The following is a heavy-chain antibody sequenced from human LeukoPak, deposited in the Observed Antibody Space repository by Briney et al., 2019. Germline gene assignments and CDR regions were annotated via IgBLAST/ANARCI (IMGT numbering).Heavy chain of an antibody. V-gene: IGHV4-39*01. J-gene: IGHJ3*02. CDR3: ARHASVLRFLEWQRPARGNAFDI. CDR1: GGSISSSSYY. Sequence: PSETLSLTCTVSGGSISSSSYYWGWIRQPPGKGLEWIGSIYYSGSTYYNPSLKSRVTIPVDTSKNQFSLKLSSVTAADTAVYYCARHASVLRFLEWQRPARGNAFDIWGQGTMVTVSS. D-gene: IGHD3-3*01. CDR2: IYYSGST.